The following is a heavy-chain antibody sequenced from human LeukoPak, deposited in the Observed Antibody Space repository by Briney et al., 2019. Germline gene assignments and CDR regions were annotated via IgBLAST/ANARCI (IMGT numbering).Heavy chain of an antibody. CDR3: ARRDVGATIDY. CDR2: ILYTGRT. V-gene: IGHV4-39*01. CDR1: GDSISSSRFY. Sequence: PSQTLSLTCTVSGDSISSSRFYWAWIRQPPGKGLEWIGSILYTGRTFYNPSLKSRVTISVDTSKNQFSLRLGSVTASDTAVYYCARRDVGATIDYWGQGTLVTVSS. J-gene: IGHJ4*02. D-gene: IGHD1-26*01.